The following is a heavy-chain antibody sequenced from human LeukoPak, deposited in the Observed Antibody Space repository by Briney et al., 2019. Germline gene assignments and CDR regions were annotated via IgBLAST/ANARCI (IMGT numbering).Heavy chain of an antibody. CDR2: IIPIFGTA. D-gene: IGHD6-13*01. CDR3: HIAEDNNTDY. V-gene: IGHV1-69*06. Sequence: GASVKVSCKASGGTFSSYAISWVRQAPGQGLEWMGGIIPIFGTANYAQKFQGRVTITADKSTSTAYMELSSLRSEDTAVYYCHIAEDNNTDYWGQGTLVTVSS. J-gene: IGHJ4*02. CDR1: GGTFSSYA.